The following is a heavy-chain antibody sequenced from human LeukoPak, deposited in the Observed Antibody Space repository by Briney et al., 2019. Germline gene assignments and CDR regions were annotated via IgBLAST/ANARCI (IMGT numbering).Heavy chain of an antibody. J-gene: IGHJ4*02. CDR3: ARDQGGIEMATILDY. Sequence: GGSLRLSCVASGFSFRTYAMHWVRQAPGQGLQYVSGISSNGDITFSVDSVKGRFNISRDNSKNTLYLQMGTLRPEDMAVYYCARDQGGIEMATILDYWGQGALVTVSS. D-gene: IGHD5-24*01. CDR1: GFSFRTYA. CDR2: ISSNGDIT. V-gene: IGHV3-64*02.